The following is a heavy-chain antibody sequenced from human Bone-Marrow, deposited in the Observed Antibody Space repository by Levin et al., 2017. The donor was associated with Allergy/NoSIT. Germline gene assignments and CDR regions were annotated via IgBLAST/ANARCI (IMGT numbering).Heavy chain of an antibody. D-gene: IGHD5/OR15-5a*01. CDR3: ARGRYFYDVYFDF. CDR1: GYTLTDYA. V-gene: IGHV1-3*04. J-gene: IGHJ4*02. CDR2: LNTDTGNT. Sequence: AASVKVSCKTSGYTLTDYAIHWVRQAPGQSLEWMGWLNTDTGNTKYSQKFQDRLSITWDASATTTYMDLSSLGSEDTAVYFCARGRYFYDVYFDFWGQGTLVTVSS.